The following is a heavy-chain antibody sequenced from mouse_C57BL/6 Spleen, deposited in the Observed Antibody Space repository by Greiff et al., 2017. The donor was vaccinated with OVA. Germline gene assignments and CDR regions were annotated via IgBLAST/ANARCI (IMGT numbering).Heavy chain of an antibody. V-gene: IGHV3-1*01. D-gene: IGHD2-3*01. CDR2: ISYSGST. CDR1: GYSITSGYD. Sequence: DVQLQESGPGMVKPSQSLSLTCTVTGYSITSGYDWHWIRHFPGNKLEWMGYISYSGSTNYNPSLKSRISITHDTSKNHFFLKLNSVTTEDTATYYCAREGYDGYSSWFAYWGQGTLVTVSA. CDR3: AREGYDGYSSWFAY. J-gene: IGHJ3*01.